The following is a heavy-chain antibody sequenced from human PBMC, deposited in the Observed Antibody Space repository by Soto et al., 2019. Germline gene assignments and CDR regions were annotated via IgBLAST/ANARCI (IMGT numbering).Heavy chain of an antibody. J-gene: IGHJ4*02. Sequence: PSETLSLTCTVSGGSISSYYWSWIRQPPGKGLEWIGYIYYSGSTNYNPSLKSRVTISVDTSKNQFSLKLSSVTAADTAVYYCARGSYYYGSGSYSWSYWAQGTLVTVSS. CDR1: GGSISSYY. D-gene: IGHD3-10*01. V-gene: IGHV4-59*01. CDR3: ARGSYYYGSGSYSWSY. CDR2: IYYSGST.